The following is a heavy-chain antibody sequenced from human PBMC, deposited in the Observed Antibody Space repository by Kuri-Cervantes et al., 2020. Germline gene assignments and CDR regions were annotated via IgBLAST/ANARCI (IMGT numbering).Heavy chain of an antibody. Sequence: GGSLRLSCAASGFTFSSYAMHWVRQAPGKGLEWVAVIPYDGSNKYYADSVKGRFTISRDNSKNTLYLQMNSLRAEDTAVYYCAKETTGYSYGNLDYWGQGTLVTVSS. CDR2: IPYDGSNK. D-gene: IGHD5-18*01. J-gene: IGHJ4*02. CDR1: GFTFSSYA. V-gene: IGHV3-30-3*01. CDR3: AKETTGYSYGNLDY.